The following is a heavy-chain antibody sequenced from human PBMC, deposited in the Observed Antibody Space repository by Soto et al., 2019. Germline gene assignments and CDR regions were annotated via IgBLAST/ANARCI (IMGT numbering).Heavy chain of an antibody. CDR3: ARDLQARIGAAGFWFDP. CDR2: IWYDGSNK. D-gene: IGHD6-13*01. V-gene: IGHV3-33*01. Sequence: PGGSLRLSCAASGFTFSSYGMHWVRQAPGKGLEWVAVIWYDGSNKYYADSVKGRFTISRDNSKNTLYLQMNSLRAEDTAVYYCARDLQARIGAAGFWFDPWGQGTLVTVSS. CDR1: GFTFSSYG. J-gene: IGHJ5*02.